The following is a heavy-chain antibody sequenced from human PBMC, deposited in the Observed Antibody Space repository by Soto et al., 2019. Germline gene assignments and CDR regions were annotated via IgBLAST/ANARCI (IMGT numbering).Heavy chain of an antibody. J-gene: IGHJ4*02. CDR3: AKDGVWIQLRHDY. Sequence: GGSLRLSCAASGFTFSSYAMSWVRQAPGMGLEWVSAISLSGGSTYYADSVKGRFTISRDNSKNTLYLQMNSLRAEDTAVYYCAKDGVWIQLRHDYWGQGTLVTVSS. CDR2: ISLSGGST. CDR1: GFTFSSYA. D-gene: IGHD5-18*01. V-gene: IGHV3-23*01.